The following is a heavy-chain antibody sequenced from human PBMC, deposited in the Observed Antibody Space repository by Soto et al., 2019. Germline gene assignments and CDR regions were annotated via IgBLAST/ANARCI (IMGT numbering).Heavy chain of an antibody. D-gene: IGHD6-19*01. Sequence: SETLSLTCTASGGSISSYYWSWIRQPPGKGLEWIGYIFYSGSTNYNPSLKSRVTISVDTSKNQFSLKLSSVTAADTAVYYCARAIAVAALSRGIHYRGQGTLVTGSS. V-gene: IGHV4-59*08. J-gene: IGHJ4*02. CDR3: ARAIAVAALSRGIHY. CDR2: IFYSGST. CDR1: GGSISSYY.